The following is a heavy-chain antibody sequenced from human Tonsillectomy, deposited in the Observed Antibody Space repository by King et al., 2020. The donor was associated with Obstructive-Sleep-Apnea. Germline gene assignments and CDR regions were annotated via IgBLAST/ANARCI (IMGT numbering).Heavy chain of an antibody. Sequence: QLQESGPGLVKPSETLSLTCTVSGGSISSSSYYWGWIRQPPGKGLEWMWSIYYSGSTYYNPSLKSRVTISVDTSKNQFSLKLSSVTAADTAVYYCARALYYYGSGSYYFFDYWGQGTLVTVSS. CDR1: GGSISSSSYY. CDR3: ARALYYYGSGSYYFFDY. J-gene: IGHJ4*02. D-gene: IGHD3-10*01. V-gene: IGHV4-39*07. CDR2: IYYSGST.